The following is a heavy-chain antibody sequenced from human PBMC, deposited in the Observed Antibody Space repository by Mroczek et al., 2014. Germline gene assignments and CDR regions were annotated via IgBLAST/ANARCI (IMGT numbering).Heavy chain of an antibody. CDR1: GGSISSSSYY. CDR2: IYYSGST. J-gene: IGHJ4*02. Sequence: QVQLQESGPGLVKPSETLSLTCTVSGGSISSSSYYWGWIRQPPGKGLEWIGSIYYSGSTYYNPSLKSRVTISVDTSKNQFSLKLSSVTAADTAVYYCASIGEYSSSWLDYWGQGTLVTVSS. V-gene: IGHV4-39*01. D-gene: IGHD6-13*01. CDR3: ASIGEYSSSWLDY.